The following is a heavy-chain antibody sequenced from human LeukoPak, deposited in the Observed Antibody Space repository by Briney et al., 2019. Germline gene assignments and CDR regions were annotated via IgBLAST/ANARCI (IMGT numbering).Heavy chain of an antibody. J-gene: IGHJ4*02. Sequence: ASVTVSCTVSGYTLTELSMHWVRQAPGKGLEWMGGFDPEDGETIYAQKFQGRVTMTRDTSISTAYMELSRLRSDDTAVYYCARDPTGENDYWGQGTLVTVSS. CDR3: ARDPTGENDY. D-gene: IGHD7-27*01. CDR2: FDPEDGET. V-gene: IGHV1-24*01. CDR1: GYTLTELS.